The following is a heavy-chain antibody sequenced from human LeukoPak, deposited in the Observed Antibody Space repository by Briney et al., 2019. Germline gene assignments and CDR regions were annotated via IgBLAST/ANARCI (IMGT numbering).Heavy chain of an antibody. CDR3: ASGISVDPDTFDI. J-gene: IGHJ3*02. Sequence: SQTLSLTCTVSNGSISLHLWSWSRQSPGKGLEWIGYVSNSGTTHYNPSLKSRVTISVDTSKSHLSLKLSSVTAADTAVYYCASGISVDPDTFDIWGPGTMVTVSP. V-gene: IGHV4-4*08. CDR2: VSNSGTT. CDR1: NGSISLHL. D-gene: IGHD3-3*02.